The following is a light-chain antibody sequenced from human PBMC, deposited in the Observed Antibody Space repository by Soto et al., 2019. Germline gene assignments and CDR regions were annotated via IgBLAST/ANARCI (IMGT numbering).Light chain of an antibody. V-gene: IGKV3-20*01. CDR2: GAS. Sequence: EIVLTQSPGTLSLSPGERATLSYRASQSVSSSYLAWYQQKPGQAPRLIIYGASNRATGIPDRFSGSGSGTDFTLTISRLEPEDFAVYYCQQYGSSPYTFGQGTKLEIK. J-gene: IGKJ2*01. CDR1: QSVSSSY. CDR3: QQYGSSPYT.